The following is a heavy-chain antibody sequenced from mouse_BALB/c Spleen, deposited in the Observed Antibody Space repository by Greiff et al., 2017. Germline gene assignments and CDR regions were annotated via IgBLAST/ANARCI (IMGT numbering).Heavy chain of an antibody. D-gene: IGHD2-1*01. J-gene: IGHJ4*01. CDR2: ISSGSSTI. Sequence: EVQVVESGGGLVQPGGSRKLSCAASGFTFSSFGMHWVRQAPEKGLEWVAYISSGSSTIYYADTVKGRFTISRDNPKNTLFLQMTSLRSEDTAMYYCARSSYGTYAMDDWGQGASVTVSS. CDR3: ARSSYGTYAMDD. V-gene: IGHV5-17*02. CDR1: GFTFSSFG.